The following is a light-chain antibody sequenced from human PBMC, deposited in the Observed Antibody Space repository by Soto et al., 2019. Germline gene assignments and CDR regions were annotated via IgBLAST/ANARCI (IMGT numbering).Light chain of an antibody. J-gene: IGKJ2*01. Sequence: EIVLTQSPATLSLSPGERATLSCRASQSVSSYLAWYQQRPGQAPRLLIHDASNRATGTPARFSGGGSGTDFTLTISSLEPEDFGVYDCQHRSNWPPRVTFGQGTKLEIK. CDR2: DAS. CDR3: QHRSNWPPRVT. CDR1: QSVSSY. V-gene: IGKV3-11*01.